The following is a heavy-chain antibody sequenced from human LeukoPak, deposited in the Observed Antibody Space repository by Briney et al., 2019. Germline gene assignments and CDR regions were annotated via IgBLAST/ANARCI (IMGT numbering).Heavy chain of an antibody. CDR3: AKEGVPSWAFDI. J-gene: IGHJ3*02. V-gene: IGHV3-30*12. D-gene: IGHD2-2*01. CDR1: GFTFSSYG. Sequence: EPGGCLRLSCAASGFTFSSYGMHWVRQAPGKGLEWVAVISYDGSNKYYADSVKGRFTISRDNSKNTLYLQMNSLRAEDMAVYYCAKEGVPSWAFDIWGQGTMVTVSS. CDR2: ISYDGSNK.